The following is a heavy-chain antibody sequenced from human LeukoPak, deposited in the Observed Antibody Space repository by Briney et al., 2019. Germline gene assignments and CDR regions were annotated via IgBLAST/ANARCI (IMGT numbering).Heavy chain of an antibody. CDR3: ARGHTHDSSGYYRDY. CDR2: IYYSGST. Sequence: SETLSLTCTVSGGSISSYYWSWIRQPPGKGLEWIGYIYYSGSTNYNPSLKSRVTISVDTSKNQFSLKLSSVTAADTAVYYCARGHTHDSSGYYRDYWGQGTLVTVSS. V-gene: IGHV4-59*12. D-gene: IGHD3-22*01. CDR1: GGSISSYY. J-gene: IGHJ4*02.